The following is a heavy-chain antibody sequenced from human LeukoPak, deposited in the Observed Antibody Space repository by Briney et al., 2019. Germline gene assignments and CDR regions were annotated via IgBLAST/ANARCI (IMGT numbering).Heavy chain of an antibody. V-gene: IGHV4-39*01. Sequence: SETLSLTCTDSGGSISSSTYYWGWIRQPPGKWLEWNGSIYYSGSPYYHPSLKSRVTISVDTSKNQFSLKLTSVTAADTAVYFGARNDYGDYWGQGTLVTVSS. CDR2: IYYSGSP. CDR3: ARNDYGDY. J-gene: IGHJ4*02. CDR1: GGSISSSTYY.